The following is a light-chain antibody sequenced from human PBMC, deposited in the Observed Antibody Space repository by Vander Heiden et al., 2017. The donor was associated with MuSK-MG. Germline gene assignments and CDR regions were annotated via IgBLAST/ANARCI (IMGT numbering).Light chain of an antibody. V-gene: IGKV3-11*01. CDR3: QQHSSWPPIT. CDR2: DSS. CDR1: QSVDSS. Sequence: EIVLTQSPATLSFSPGERATLSCRASQSVDSSLAWYQQKPGQAPRLLIYDSSNRAAGIPAKFSGSGYGTDFTLTITSLEPEDFALYYCQQHSSWPPITFGQGTRLEIK. J-gene: IGKJ5*01.